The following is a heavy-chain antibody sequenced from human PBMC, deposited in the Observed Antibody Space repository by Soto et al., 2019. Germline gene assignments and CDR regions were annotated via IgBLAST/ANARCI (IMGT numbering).Heavy chain of an antibody. CDR3: ARDEDYGDYYYYYGMDV. D-gene: IGHD4-17*01. V-gene: IGHV3-48*02. J-gene: IGHJ6*02. Sequence: EVQLVESGGGLVQPGGSLRLSCAASGFTFSSYSMNWVRQAPGKGLEWVSYISSSSSTIYYADSVKGRFTISIDNAKNSLYLQMNSLRDEDTAVYYCARDEDYGDYYYYYGMDVWGQGTTVTVSS. CDR1: GFTFSSYS. CDR2: ISSSSSTI.